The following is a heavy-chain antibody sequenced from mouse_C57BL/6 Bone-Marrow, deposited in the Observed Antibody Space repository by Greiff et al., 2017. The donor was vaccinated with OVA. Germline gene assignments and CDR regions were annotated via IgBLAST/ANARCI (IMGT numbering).Heavy chain of an antibody. CDR1: GFSLTSYG. V-gene: IGHV2-5*01. Sequence: VQLQQSGPGLVQPSQSLSITCTVSGFSLTSYGVHWVRQSPGKGLEWLGVIWRGGSTDYNAAFMSRLGITKDNSKSQVFFKMNSLRADDTAIYYCAKKGTYYGSSSAWFAYWGQGTLVTVSA. CDR2: IWRGGST. D-gene: IGHD1-1*01. CDR3: AKKGTYYGSSSAWFAY. J-gene: IGHJ3*01.